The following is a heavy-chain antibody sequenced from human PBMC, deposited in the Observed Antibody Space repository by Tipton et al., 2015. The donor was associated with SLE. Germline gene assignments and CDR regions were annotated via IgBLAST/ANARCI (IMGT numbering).Heavy chain of an antibody. Sequence: TLSLTCTVSGGSISSSSYYWGWIRQPPGKGLEWIGSIYYSGSTYYNPSLKSRVTISVDTSKNQFSLKLSSVTAADTAVYYCARVKGDSGSYLADYWGQGTLVTVSS. D-gene: IGHD1-26*01. CDR1: GGSISSSSYY. J-gene: IGHJ4*02. CDR2: IYYSGST. CDR3: ARVKGDSGSYLADY. V-gene: IGHV4-39*01.